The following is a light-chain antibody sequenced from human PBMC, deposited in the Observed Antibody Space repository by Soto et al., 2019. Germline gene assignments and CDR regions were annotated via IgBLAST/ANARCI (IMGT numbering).Light chain of an antibody. CDR3: SSYAGTNNVI. CDR2: EVT. Sequence: QSALTQPPSASGSPGQSVTISCTGTSSDVGGYNFVSWYQQHPGKAPKLIIYEVTQRPSGVPDRFSGSKSGNTASLAVSGLQGEDEADYYCSSYAGTNNVIFGGGTKVTVL. CDR1: SSDVGGYNF. J-gene: IGLJ2*01. V-gene: IGLV2-8*01.